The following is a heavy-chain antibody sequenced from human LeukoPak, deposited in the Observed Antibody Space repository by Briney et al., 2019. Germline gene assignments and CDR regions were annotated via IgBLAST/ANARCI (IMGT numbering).Heavy chain of an antibody. CDR2: ISPSGDIT. V-gene: IGHV3-23*01. CDR3: AKDDAWLRFGE. CDR1: GFTFSSYE. J-gene: IGHJ4*02. D-gene: IGHD3-10*01. Sequence: GGSLRLSRAASGFTFSSYEMNWVRQAPGKGLEWVSGISPSGDITYYADSVKGRFTISRDNSKNTLYLEVISLTAEDTAVYYCAKDDAWLRFGEWSQGTLVTVSS.